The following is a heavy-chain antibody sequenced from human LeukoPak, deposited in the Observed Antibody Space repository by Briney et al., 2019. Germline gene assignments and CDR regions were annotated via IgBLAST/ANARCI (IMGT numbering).Heavy chain of an antibody. V-gene: IGHV4-31*03. D-gene: IGHD3-9*01. Sequence: SQTLSLTCTVSGGSLTSVGYYFSWIRHHPGERLVWIVYIYYCGSTYYNPSLKSRVTISVDTSKNQFSLKLSSVTAADTAVDYCARDGGDILTGYSSWFDPWGQGTLVTVSS. CDR2: IYYCGST. CDR3: ARDGGDILTGYSSWFDP. CDR1: GGSLTSVGYY. J-gene: IGHJ5*02.